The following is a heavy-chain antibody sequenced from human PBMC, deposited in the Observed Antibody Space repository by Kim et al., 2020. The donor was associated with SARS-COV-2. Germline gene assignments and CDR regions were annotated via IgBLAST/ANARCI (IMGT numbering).Heavy chain of an antibody. J-gene: IGHJ6*02. Sequence: GGSLRLSCAASGLTFHNSAMNWVRQAPGKGLEWVAGISYDGRNKDYADSVKGRFTISRDNSKSTLDLQMNSLRVEDTAVYYCARGNYGETVSLSDFYNGMDVWGQGTTVTVSS. CDR2: ISYDGRNK. CDR1: GLTFHNSA. CDR3: ARGNYGETVSLSDFYNGMDV. D-gene: IGHD4-17*01. V-gene: IGHV3-30-3*01.